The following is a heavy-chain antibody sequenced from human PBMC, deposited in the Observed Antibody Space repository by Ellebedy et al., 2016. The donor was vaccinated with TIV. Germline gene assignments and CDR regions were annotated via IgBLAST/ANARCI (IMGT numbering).Heavy chain of an antibody. CDR3: ASSSMVRGVVIYYYGMDV. D-gene: IGHD3-10*01. J-gene: IGHJ6*02. CDR1: GYTFTGYY. V-gene: IGHV1-2*02. Sequence: ASVKVSXXASGYTFTGYYMHWVRQAPGQGLEWMGWINPNSGGTNYAQKFQGRVTMTEDTSTDTAYMELSSLRSEDTAVYYCASSSMVRGVVIYYYGMDVWGQGTTVTVSS. CDR2: INPNSGGT.